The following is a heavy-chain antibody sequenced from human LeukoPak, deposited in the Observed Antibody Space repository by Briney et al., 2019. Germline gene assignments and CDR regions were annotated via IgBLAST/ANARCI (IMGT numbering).Heavy chain of an antibody. J-gene: IGHJ4*02. CDR3: ASWDWNPNYYFDY. Sequence: ASVKVSCKTSGYTFTGYYMHWVRQAPGQGLEWMGRINPNSGGTNYAQKFQGRVTMTRDTSITTDYMEPSSLRSDDTAVYYCASWDWNPNYYFDYWGQGTLVTVSS. CDR2: INPNSGGT. CDR1: GYTFTGYY. V-gene: IGHV1-2*06. D-gene: IGHD1-1*01.